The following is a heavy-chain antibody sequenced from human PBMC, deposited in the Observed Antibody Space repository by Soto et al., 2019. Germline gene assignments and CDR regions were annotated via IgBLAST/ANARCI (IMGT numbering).Heavy chain of an antibody. J-gene: IGHJ4*02. D-gene: IGHD5-12*01. CDR2: IWYDGSNK. V-gene: IGHV3-33*01. CDR3: ARGAKYDYWGYFDY. CDR1: GFTFSSYG. Sequence: ESGGGVVQPGRSLRLSCAASGFTFSSYGMHWVRQAPGKGLEWVAVIWYDGSNKYYADSVKGRFTISRDNSKNTLYLQMNSLRAEYTAVYYCARGAKYDYWGYFDYWGQGTLVTVSS.